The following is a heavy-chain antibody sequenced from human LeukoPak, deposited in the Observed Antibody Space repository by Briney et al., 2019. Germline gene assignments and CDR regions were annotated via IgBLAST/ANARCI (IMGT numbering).Heavy chain of an antibody. CDR3: ARGWEYSSPEAAFDI. D-gene: IGHD6-6*01. Sequence: GASVKVSCKASGYTFTSYYMHWVRQAAGQGGEGMGIINPSGGSTSYAQKFQGRVTMPREMSTSKVYMEVSSLRFEDTAVYYCARGWEYSSPEAAFDIWGQGTMVTVSS. J-gene: IGHJ3*02. CDR1: GYTFTSYY. V-gene: IGHV1-46*01. CDR2: INPSGGST.